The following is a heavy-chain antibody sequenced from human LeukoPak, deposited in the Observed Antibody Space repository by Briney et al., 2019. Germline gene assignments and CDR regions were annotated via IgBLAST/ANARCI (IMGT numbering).Heavy chain of an antibody. Sequence: ASVKVSCKASGYTFTSYGISWVRQAPGQGLEWMGWISAYNGNTNYAQKLQGRVTMTTDTSTSTAYMELRSLRSDDTAVYYCARGPVGYCSGGSCPGPFDYWGQGTLVTVSS. CDR1: GYTFTSYG. J-gene: IGHJ4*02. V-gene: IGHV1-18*01. CDR2: ISAYNGNT. D-gene: IGHD2-15*01. CDR3: ARGPVGYCSGGSCPGPFDY.